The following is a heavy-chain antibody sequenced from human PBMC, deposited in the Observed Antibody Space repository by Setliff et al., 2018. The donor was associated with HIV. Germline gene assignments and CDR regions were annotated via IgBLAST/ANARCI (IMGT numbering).Heavy chain of an antibody. CDR2: TFHRSKWYS. CDR1: GDSVSNYSAA. D-gene: IGHD6-13*01. J-gene: IGHJ4*02. Sequence: QTLSLTCAISGDSVSNYSAAWNWIRQSPSRGLEWLGRTFHRSKWYSDYAESVRSRITINPDTSKNQLSLQLHSVTPEDTAVYYCARSIATAGTVFDYWGQGTLVTVSS. CDR3: ARSIATAGTVFDY. V-gene: IGHV6-1*01.